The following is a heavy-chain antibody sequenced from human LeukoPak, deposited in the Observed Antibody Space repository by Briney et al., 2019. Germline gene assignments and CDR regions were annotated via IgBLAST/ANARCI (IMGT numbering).Heavy chain of an antibody. D-gene: IGHD2-21*02. CDR3: AKVGDNYYYYMDV. V-gene: IGHV3-23*01. CDR1: GFTFKNYA. CDR2: ISAADSNT. J-gene: IGHJ6*03. Sequence: PGGSLRLSCAASGFTFKNYAMNWVRQAPGKGLEWVSDISAADSNTYYADSVKGRFTTSRDNSKNTLYLQMNSLRAEDTAVYYCAKVGDNYYYYMDVWGKGTTVFVSS.